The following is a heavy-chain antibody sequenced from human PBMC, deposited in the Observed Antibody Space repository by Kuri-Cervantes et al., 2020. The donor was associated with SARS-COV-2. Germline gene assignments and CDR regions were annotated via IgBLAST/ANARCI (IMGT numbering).Heavy chain of an antibody. CDR1: GFTFSSYG. CDR2: ISYDGSNK. V-gene: IGHV3-30*03. D-gene: IGHD6-13*01. Sequence: GGSLRLSCAASGFTFSSYGMHWVRQAPGKGLEWVAVISYDGSNKYYADSVKGRFTISRDNSKNTLYLQMNSLRAEDTAVYYCARRGRGSSWTLFDYWGQGTLVTVSS. CDR3: ARRGRGSSWTLFDY. J-gene: IGHJ4*02.